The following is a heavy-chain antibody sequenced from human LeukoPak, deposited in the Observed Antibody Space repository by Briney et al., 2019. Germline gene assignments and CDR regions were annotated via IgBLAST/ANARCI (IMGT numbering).Heavy chain of an antibody. CDR2: INTNTGYA. J-gene: IGHJ5*02. CDR3: TRANYDAWSGYTVNWFDP. Sequence: GASVRVSCKASGYPFTSYALSWVRQAPGQGLEWMAWINTNTGYANYAQKLQGRVTVTTDTSTRTAYMELRSLRSDDTAVYYCTRANYDAWSGYTVNWFDPWGPGTLVTVSS. V-gene: IGHV1-18*01. CDR1: GYPFTSYA. D-gene: IGHD3-3*01.